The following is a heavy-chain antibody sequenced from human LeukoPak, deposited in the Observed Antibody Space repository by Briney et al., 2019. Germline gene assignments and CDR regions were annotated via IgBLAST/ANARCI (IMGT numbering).Heavy chain of an antibody. CDR2: ISAGGRT. D-gene: IGHD4-23*01. CDR3: TRGGHDYGGSFDT. J-gene: IGHJ5*02. CDR1: GASISSGSYH. Sequence: SETLSLTCAISGASISSGSYHWDRIRQPAGSRPEYIGRISAGGRTNYNPSLESRLTISMDTSKNHVSLRLSSVTAADTAVYYCTRGGHDYGGSFDTWGQGILVTVSS. V-gene: IGHV4-61*02.